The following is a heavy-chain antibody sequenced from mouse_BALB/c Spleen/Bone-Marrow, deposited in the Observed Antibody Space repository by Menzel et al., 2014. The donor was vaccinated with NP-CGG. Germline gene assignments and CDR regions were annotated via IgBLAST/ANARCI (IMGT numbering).Heavy chain of an antibody. J-gene: IGHJ1*01. Sequence: EVQLQQSGPELVKPGASVKISCKASGYSSTGYYMHWGKQSHGNSLDWIGYIYPYNGVSSYNQKFKGKATLTVDKSSSTAFLELRSLTSDDSAVYYCESRGEYFDVWGAGTTVTVSS. CDR1: GYSSTGYY. CDR2: IYPYNGVS. CDR3: ESRGEYFDV. V-gene: IGHV1-31*01.